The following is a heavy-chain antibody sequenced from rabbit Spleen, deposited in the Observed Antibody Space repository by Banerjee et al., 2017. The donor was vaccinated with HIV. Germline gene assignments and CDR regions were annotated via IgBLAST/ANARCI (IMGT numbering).Heavy chain of an antibody. Sequence: QEQLVESGGGLVQPEGSLTLTCKASGFSFSDRDVMCWVRQAPGKGLEWIGCIYTSSGSTYYASWVNGRFTISKTSSTTVTLQLTSLAAADTATYFCARDPNGDVNPFDLWGQGTLVTVS. J-gene: IGHJ4*01. V-gene: IGHV1S45*01. CDR2: IYTSSGST. D-gene: IGHD2-1*01. CDR1: GFSFSDRDV. CDR3: ARDPNGDVNPFDL.